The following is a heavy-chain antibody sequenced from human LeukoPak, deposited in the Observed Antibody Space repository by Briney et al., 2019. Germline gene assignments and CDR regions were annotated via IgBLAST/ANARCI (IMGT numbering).Heavy chain of an antibody. J-gene: IGHJ4*02. CDR2: IYYSGST. Sequence: SETLSLTCTVSGGSISSSSYYWGWIRQPPGKGLEWIGSIYYSGSTYYNPSLKSRVTISVDTSKNQFSLKLSSVTAADTAVYYCARVKGGAAAGFDYWGQGTLVTVSS. CDR1: GGSISSSSYY. V-gene: IGHV4-39*07. D-gene: IGHD6-13*01. CDR3: ARVKGGAAAGFDY.